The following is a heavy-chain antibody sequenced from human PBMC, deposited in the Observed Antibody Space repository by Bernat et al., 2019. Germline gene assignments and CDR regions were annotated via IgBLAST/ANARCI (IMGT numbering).Heavy chain of an antibody. D-gene: IGHD1-7*01. CDR3: ARGRPGGGTGTTDY. Sequence: QVQLVQSGAEVKKPGSSVKVSCKASGGTFSSYAISWVRQATGQGLEWMGWMNPNSGNTGYAQKFQGRVTMTRNTSISTAYMELGSLRSEDTAVYYCARGRPGGGTGTTDYWGQGTLVTVSS. V-gene: IGHV1-8*02. CDR1: GGTFSSYA. CDR2: MNPNSGNT. J-gene: IGHJ4*02.